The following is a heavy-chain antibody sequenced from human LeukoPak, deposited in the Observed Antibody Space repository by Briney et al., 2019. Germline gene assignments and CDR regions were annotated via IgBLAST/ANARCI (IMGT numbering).Heavy chain of an antibody. CDR2: ITGSGGST. D-gene: IGHD1-26*01. CDR3: AKANSGGSYLFNY. CDR1: GFTFSSYA. J-gene: IGHJ4*02. V-gene: IGHV3-23*01. Sequence: GGSLRLSCAASGFTFSSYAMSWVRQAPGKGLEWVSAITGSGGSTYYADSVKGRFTISRDNSKNTLYLQMNSLRAEDTAVYFCAKANSGGSYLFNYWGQGTLVTVSS.